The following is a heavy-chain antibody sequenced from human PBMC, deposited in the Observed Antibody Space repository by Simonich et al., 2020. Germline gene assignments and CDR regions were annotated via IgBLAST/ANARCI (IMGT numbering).Heavy chain of an antibody. D-gene: IGHD6-13*01. CDR2: IYYRGST. CDR1: GGSISSSSYY. CDR3: ARHAGFAFDI. V-gene: IGHV4-39*01. Sequence: QLQLQESGPGLVKPSETLSLTCTVSGGSISSSSYYWGWIRQPPGKGLEWIGSIYYRGSTYTNPSLKSLVTISVDTSKNQFSLKLSSVTAADTAVYYCARHAGFAFDIWGQGTMVTVSS. J-gene: IGHJ3*02.